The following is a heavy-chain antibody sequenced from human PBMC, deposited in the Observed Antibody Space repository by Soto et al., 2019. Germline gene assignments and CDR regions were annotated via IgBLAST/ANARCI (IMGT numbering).Heavy chain of an antibody. D-gene: IGHD2-2*01. CDR1: GGSFSGYY. V-gene: IGHV4-34*01. Sequence: PWETLSLTCAVYGGSFSGYYWSWIRQPPGKGLEWIGEINHSGSTNYNPSLKSRVTISVDTSKNQFSLKLSSVTAADTAVYYCARNRDQYWGQVTLGTFSS. CDR3: ARNRDQY. J-gene: IGHJ4*02. CDR2: INHSGST.